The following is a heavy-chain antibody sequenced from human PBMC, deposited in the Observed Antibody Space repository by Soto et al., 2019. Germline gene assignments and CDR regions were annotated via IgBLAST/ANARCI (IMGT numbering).Heavy chain of an antibody. D-gene: IGHD6-13*01. J-gene: IGHJ3*01. CDR2: ISSSSSTI. V-gene: IGHV3-48*01. Sequence: GESLKISCAASGFTFSSYSMNWVRQAPGKGLEWVSYISSSSSTIYYADSVKGRFTISRDNAKNTLYLQMNSLRAEDTAVYYCAIDIRYSSSWNAIDFSGQGIMVTVSS. CDR3: AIDIRYSSSWNAIDF. CDR1: GFTFSSYS.